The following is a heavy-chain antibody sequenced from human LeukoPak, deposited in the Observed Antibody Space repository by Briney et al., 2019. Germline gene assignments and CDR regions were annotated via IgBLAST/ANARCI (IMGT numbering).Heavy chain of an antibody. CDR3: ARDRPLWFGELGAFDI. Sequence: SETLSLTCAVSGGSINSGSYYWSWIRQPPGKGLEWIVYIYYSGSTNYNPSLKSRVTISVDTSKNQFSLKLSSVTAADTAVYYCARDRPLWFGELGAFDIWGQGTMVTVSS. V-gene: IGHV4-61*01. J-gene: IGHJ3*02. CDR1: GGSINSGSYY. CDR2: IYYSGST. D-gene: IGHD3-10*01.